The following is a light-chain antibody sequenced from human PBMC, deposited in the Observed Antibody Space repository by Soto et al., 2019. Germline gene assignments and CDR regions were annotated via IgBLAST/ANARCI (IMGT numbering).Light chain of an antibody. CDR1: QRVSDIY. J-gene: IGKJ3*01. CDR3: QHDGPSAL. Sequence: EIVLTQSPGTLSLSPGERATLSCRASQRVSDIYLAWYQQKPGQAPRLLIYASYRATAIPDRCSGSGSEKDFTLNISILEAEDFAVYYCQHDGPSALFGPGTKVEIK. V-gene: IGKV3-20*01. CDR2: AS.